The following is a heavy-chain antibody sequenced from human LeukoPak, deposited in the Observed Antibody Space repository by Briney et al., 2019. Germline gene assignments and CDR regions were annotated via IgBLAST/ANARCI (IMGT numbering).Heavy chain of an antibody. CDR2: ISAYNGNT. V-gene: IGHV1-18*01. D-gene: IGHD2-2*01. CDR1: GYTFTSYG. CDR3: AYCSSTSCHYAFDI. Sequence: ASVKVSCKASGYTFTSYGISWVRQAPGQGLEWMGWISAYNGNTNYAQKLQGRVTMTTDTSTSTAYMELRSLRSDDTAVYYCAYCSSTSCHYAFDIWGQGTMVTVSS. J-gene: IGHJ3*02.